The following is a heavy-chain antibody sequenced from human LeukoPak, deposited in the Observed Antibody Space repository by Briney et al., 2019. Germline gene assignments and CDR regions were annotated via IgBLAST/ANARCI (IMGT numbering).Heavy chain of an antibody. V-gene: IGHV1-2*02. J-gene: IGHJ3*02. D-gene: IGHD3-22*01. CDR3: AGGYYDSSGYSYYAFDI. CDR1: GYTFTGYY. CDR2: INPNSGDT. Sequence: GASVKVSCKASGYTFTGYYMHWVRQAPGQGLEWMGWINPNSGDTSYAQKFQGRVTMTRDTSISTAYMELSRLRSDDTAVYYCAGGYYDSSGYSYYAFDIWGQGTMVTVSS.